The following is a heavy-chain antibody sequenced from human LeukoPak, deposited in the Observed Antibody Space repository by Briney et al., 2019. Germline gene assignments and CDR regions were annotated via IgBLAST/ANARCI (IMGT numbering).Heavy chain of an antibody. Sequence: ASVMVSCKASGYSFTGYYIHWVRQAPGQGLEWMGRINPNSGGTNYAQKIQGRVTFTTDTSISTAYMELSRLRSDDTAVYYCARGIAQNGFDPWGQGTLVTVSS. V-gene: IGHV1-2*06. CDR2: INPNSGGT. D-gene: IGHD6-13*01. CDR1: GYSFTGYY. J-gene: IGHJ5*02. CDR3: ARGIAQNGFDP.